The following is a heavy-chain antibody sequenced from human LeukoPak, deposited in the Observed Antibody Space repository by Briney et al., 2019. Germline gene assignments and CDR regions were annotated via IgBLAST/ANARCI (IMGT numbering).Heavy chain of an antibody. Sequence: PGGSLRLSCAASGFTFSSYNMNWVRQAPGKGLEWVSSISSRSSYIYYADSVKGRFTISRDNAKNSLYLQMNSLRAEDTAVYYCARDYGVPGAIGPTGESYYYYMDVWGKGTTVTVSS. V-gene: IGHV3-21*01. CDR3: ARDYGVPGAIGPTGESYYYYMDV. CDR1: GFTFSSYN. CDR2: ISSRSSYI. J-gene: IGHJ6*03. D-gene: IGHD2-2*01.